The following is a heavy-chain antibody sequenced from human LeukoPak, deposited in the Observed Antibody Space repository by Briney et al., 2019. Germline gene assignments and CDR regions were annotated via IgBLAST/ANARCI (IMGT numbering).Heavy chain of an antibody. V-gene: IGHV3-11*01. D-gene: IGHD2-15*01. CDR3: ARDVNCSGGSCYSGHYYYYYGMDV. Sequence: GGSLRLSCAASGFTFSDYYMSWLRQAPGKGLEWVSYISSSGSTIYYADSVKGRFTISRDNAKNSLYLQMNSLRAEDTAVYYCARDVNCSGGSCYSGHYYYYYGMDVWGQGTTVTVSS. CDR2: ISSSGSTI. CDR1: GFTFSDYY. J-gene: IGHJ6*02.